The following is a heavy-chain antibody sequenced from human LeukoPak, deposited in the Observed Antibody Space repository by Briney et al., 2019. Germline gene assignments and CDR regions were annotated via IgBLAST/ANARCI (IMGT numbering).Heavy chain of an antibody. CDR2: ISSSSSYI. D-gene: IGHD6-13*01. V-gene: IGHV3-21*04. Sequence: GWSLRLSCAASGFTFSSYGMNWVRQAPGKGLEWVSSISSSSSYIYYADSVKGRFTISRDNAKNTLYLQMNSLRAEDTAVYYCAKRSRGGSSWFLDYWGQGTLVTVSS. CDR1: GFTFSSYG. J-gene: IGHJ4*02. CDR3: AKRSRGGSSWFLDY.